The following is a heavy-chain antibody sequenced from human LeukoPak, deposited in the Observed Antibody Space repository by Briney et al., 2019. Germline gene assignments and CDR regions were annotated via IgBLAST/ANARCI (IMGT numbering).Heavy chain of an antibody. CDR3: AHAGSSWYSHYYYYMDV. D-gene: IGHD6-13*01. CDR2: ISGSGGST. J-gene: IGHJ6*03. V-gene: IGHV3-23*01. Sequence: PGGSLRLSCAASGFTFSSYAMSWVRQAPGKGLEWVSAISGSGGSTYYADSVKGRFTISRDNSKNTLYLLMNSLRAEDTAVYYCAHAGSSWYSHYYYYMDVWGKGTTVTVSS. CDR1: GFTFSSYA.